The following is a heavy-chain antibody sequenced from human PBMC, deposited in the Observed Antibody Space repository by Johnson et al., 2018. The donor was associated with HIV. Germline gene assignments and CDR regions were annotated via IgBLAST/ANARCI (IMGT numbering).Heavy chain of an antibody. CDR2: LSRDGGTE. V-gene: IGHV3-30*03. D-gene: IGHD5-18*01. J-gene: IGHJ3*02. Sequence: VQLVESGGGVVQPGTSLRLPCAASGFTFSSSGMHWVRQAPGEGLDWVAFLSRDGGTEYYADSVKGRFAISRDNAKSTLYLLMNYLTPEDTAMYYCAVGIQLWFASEGDAFDIWGQGAMVSVSS. CDR3: AVGIQLWFASEGDAFDI. CDR1: GFTFSSSG.